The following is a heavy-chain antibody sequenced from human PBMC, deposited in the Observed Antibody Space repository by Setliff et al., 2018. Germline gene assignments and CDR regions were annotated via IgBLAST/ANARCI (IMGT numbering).Heavy chain of an antibody. Sequence: SETLSLTCSVSGGSINRDYWNWIRQPPGKGLEWLGYIHYSGNTNYNPSLKSRVTISLDTSKNQFSLKLSSVTAADTAVYYCARGSYYDSSGYSPDFFDYWGQGTLVTVSS. V-gene: IGHV4-59*08. CDR2: IHYSGNT. CDR3: ARGSYYDSSGYSPDFFDY. D-gene: IGHD3-22*01. J-gene: IGHJ4*02. CDR1: GGSINRDY.